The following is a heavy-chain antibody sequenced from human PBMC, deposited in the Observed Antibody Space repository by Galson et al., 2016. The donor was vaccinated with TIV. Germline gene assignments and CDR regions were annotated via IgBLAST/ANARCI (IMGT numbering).Heavy chain of an antibody. Sequence: QSGAEVKKPGESLKISCEASGYSFATYWIAWVRQKPGKGLEWMGIVYPDDSDTPYNPSFQGQVTFSADKPINTAFLQWSSLEASDTAMYYCARRGPRYGKFDYWGQGTPVTVSS. CDR3: ARRGPRYGKFDY. D-gene: IGHD4-17*01. CDR1: GYSFATYW. J-gene: IGHJ4*02. V-gene: IGHV5-51*01. CDR2: VYPDDSDT.